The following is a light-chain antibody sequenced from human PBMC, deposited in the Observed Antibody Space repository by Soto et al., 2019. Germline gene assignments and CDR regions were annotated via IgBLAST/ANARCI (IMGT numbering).Light chain of an antibody. CDR2: EVV. V-gene: IGLV2-8*01. Sequence: QSALTQPPSASGSPGQSVTISCTGTKNDVGFYDFVSWYQHHPGKAPRLIIYEVVQRPSGVPDRFSGSKSGNTASLTVSGLQAADEADYFCKSYAGSNTYVFGSGTKVTLL. J-gene: IGLJ1*01. CDR3: KSYAGSNTYV. CDR1: KNDVGFYDF.